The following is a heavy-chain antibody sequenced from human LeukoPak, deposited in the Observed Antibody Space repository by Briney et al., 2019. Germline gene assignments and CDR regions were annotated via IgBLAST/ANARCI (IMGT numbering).Heavy chain of an antibody. CDR3: AAEDRAVAGPPLDY. D-gene: IGHD6-19*01. Sequence: ASVKVSCKASGYTFTGYYMHWVRQAPGQGLEWMGWINPNSGGTNYAQKFQERVTITRDMSTSTAYMELSSLRSEDTAVYYCAAEDRAVAGPPLDYWGQGTLVTVSS. CDR2: INPNSGGT. CDR1: GYTFTGYY. J-gene: IGHJ4*02. V-gene: IGHV1-2*02.